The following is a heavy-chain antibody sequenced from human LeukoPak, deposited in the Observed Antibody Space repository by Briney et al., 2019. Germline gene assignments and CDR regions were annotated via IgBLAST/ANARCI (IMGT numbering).Heavy chain of an antibody. CDR2: IGTAGDT. CDR1: GFTFSSYD. V-gene: IGHV3-13*04. D-gene: IGHD3-22*01. Sequence: GGSLRLSCAASGFTFSSYDMHWVRQATGKGLEWVSAIGTAGDTYYPGSVKGRFTISRENAKNSLYLQMNSLRAGDTAVYYCAGRPRDYYDSSGTRVRNWYFDLWGRGTLVTVSS. CDR3: AGRPRDYYDSSGTRVRNWYFDL. J-gene: IGHJ2*01.